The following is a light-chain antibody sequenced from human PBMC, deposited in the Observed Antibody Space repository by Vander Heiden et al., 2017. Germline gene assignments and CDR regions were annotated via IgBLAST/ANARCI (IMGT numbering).Light chain of an antibody. V-gene: IGLV1-44*01. Sequence: QSVPTQTPSASGTPGRRVSVSCSGSCSTIGRNAVNWYQQLPGAAPKLLIYSNNQRPSGGPDRFSGSKSGTSASLAISGLQSEDEADYYCAAWDDSLNGPVFGGGTKLTVL. CDR1: CSTIGRNA. CDR3: AAWDDSLNGPV. CDR2: SNN. J-gene: IGLJ2*01.